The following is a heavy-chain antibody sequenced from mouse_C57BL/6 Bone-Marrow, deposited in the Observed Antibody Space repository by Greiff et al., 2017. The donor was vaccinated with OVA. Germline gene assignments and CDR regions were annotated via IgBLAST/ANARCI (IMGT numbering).Heavy chain of an antibody. CDR1: GFTFSDYG. V-gene: IGHV5-17*01. D-gene: IGHD6-1*01. Sequence: EVKLVEPGGGLVKPGGSLKLSCAASGFTFSDYGMHWVRQTPEKGLEWVAYISSGSSTIYYADTVKGRFTIARDNAKTTLFLQMPSLRSEDTAMYSCATPPTGFAYWGQGTLVTVSA. CDR3: ATPPTGFAY. CDR2: ISSGSSTI. J-gene: IGHJ3*01.